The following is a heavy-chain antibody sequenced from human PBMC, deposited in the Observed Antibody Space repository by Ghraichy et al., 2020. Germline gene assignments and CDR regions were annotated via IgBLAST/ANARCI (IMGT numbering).Heavy chain of an antibody. CDR1: GFTFSSYA. Sequence: GGSLRLSCAASGFTFSSYAMYWVRQAPGKGLVWVSRIDSDGRSYTYADSVKGRFTLSRDNTKNTLYLRMNSLRAEDTAVFYCARVRWAQYSYAQHFDFWGQGTLVTGSS. CDR2: IDSDGRSY. D-gene: IGHD2-15*01. CDR3: ARVRWAQYSYAQHFDF. J-gene: IGHJ4*02. V-gene: IGHV3-74*01.